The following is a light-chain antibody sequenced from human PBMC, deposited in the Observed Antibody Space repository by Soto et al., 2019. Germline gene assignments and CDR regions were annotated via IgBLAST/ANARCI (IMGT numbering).Light chain of an antibody. V-gene: IGLV2-14*01. CDR1: SSDIGLYNY. CDR2: EVN. Sequence: QSVLSQPASMSGSPGQSITIPCSGASSDIGLYNYVSWYQHHPGKAPKLVISEVNLRPSGLSDRFSGSKAGNTASLTISGLQPEDEAYYYCSSLSTTSTPIVFGTGTKLTVL. CDR3: SSLSTTSTPIV. J-gene: IGLJ1*01.